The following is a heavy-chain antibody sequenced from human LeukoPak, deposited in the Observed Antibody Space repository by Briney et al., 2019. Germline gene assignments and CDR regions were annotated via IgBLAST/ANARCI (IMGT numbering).Heavy chain of an antibody. J-gene: IGHJ4*02. Sequence: GSLRLSCSASGFTFSNSWMSWVRQAPGKGVAWVGRIKSKTDGGTTDYTAPRFTISRDDSKDTLYLQMNSLKTEDTAVYYCTTVGGYARDPFDYWGQGTLVTVSS. V-gene: IGHV3-15*01. CDR1: GFTFSNSW. CDR2: IKSKTDGGTT. CDR3: TTVGGYARDPFDY. D-gene: IGHD2-2*01.